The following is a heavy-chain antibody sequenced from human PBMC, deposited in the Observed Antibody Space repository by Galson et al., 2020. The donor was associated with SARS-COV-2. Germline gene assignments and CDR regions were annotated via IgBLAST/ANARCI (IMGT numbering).Heavy chain of an antibody. Sequence: GESLKISCAASGFTFSSYAMSWVRQAPGKGLEWVSGITGGGGTPYYADSVKGRFTISRDNSKNTVYLQMNFLRAEDTAVYYCAKGRGSQDCSFDVWGQGTMVTVSS. CDR1: GFTFSSYA. J-gene: IGHJ3*01. D-gene: IGHD3-16*01. V-gene: IGHV3-23*01. CDR3: AKGRGSQDCSFDV. CDR2: ITGGGGTP.